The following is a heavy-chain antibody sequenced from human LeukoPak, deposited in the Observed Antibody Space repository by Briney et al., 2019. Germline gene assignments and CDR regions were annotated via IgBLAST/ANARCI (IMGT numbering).Heavy chain of an antibody. CDR2: INTNTGNP. J-gene: IGHJ3*01. Sequence: ASVKVSCKASGYTFTSFAMNWVRQAPGQGLEWMGWINTNTGNPTYAQGFTGRFVFSLDTSVSTAYLQISSLNTEDTAVYYCAREGYAFDLWGQGTMVTVSS. V-gene: IGHV7-4-1*02. CDR1: GYTFTSFA. CDR3: AREGYAFDL.